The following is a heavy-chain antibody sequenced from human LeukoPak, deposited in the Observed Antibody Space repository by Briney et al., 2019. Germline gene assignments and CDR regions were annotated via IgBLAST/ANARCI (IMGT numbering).Heavy chain of an antibody. V-gene: IGHV4-59*01. CDR1: GGSISSYY. D-gene: IGHD3-22*01. CDR2: IYYSGST. CDR3: VRSHYDSGSLDAFDI. Sequence: SETLSLTCTVSGGSISSYYWSWIRQPPGKGLEWIGYIYYSGSTNYNPSLKSRVTISVDTSKNQFSLKLSSVTAADTAVYYCVRSHYDSGSLDAFDIWGQGTMVTVSS. J-gene: IGHJ3*02.